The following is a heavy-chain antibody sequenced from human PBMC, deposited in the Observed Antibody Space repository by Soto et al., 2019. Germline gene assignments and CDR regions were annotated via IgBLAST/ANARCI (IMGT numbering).Heavy chain of an antibody. Sequence: QVQLQQWGAGLLKPSETLSLTCAVYGGSFSGYYWSWIRQPPGKGLEWIGEINHSGSTNYNPSLKSRVTISVDTSKNQFSLKLSSVTAADTAVYYCARYDFWSGYTIDYWGQATLVTVSS. CDR1: GGSFSGYY. D-gene: IGHD3-3*01. V-gene: IGHV4-34*01. CDR3: ARYDFWSGYTIDY. CDR2: INHSGST. J-gene: IGHJ4*02.